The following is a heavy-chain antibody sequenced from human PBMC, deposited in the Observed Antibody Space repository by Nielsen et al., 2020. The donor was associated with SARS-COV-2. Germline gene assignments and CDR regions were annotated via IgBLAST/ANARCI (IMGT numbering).Heavy chain of an antibody. CDR1: GGSISSSSYY. Sequence: SETLSLTCTVSGGSISSSSYYCGWIRQPPGKGLEWIGSIYYSGSTYYNPSLKSRVTISVDTSKNQFSLKLSSVTAADTAVYYCARALLYDFWSGYYSPTNWFDPWGQGTLVTVSS. D-gene: IGHD3-3*01. J-gene: IGHJ5*02. CDR2: IYYSGST. V-gene: IGHV4-39*01. CDR3: ARALLYDFWSGYYSPTNWFDP.